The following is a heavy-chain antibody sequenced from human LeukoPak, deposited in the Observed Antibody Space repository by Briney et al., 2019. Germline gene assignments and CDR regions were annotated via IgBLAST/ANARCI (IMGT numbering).Heavy chain of an antibody. Sequence: GGSLRLSCAASGFTFSDYYMSWIRQAPGKGLEWVSYISSSSSYTNYADSVKGRFTISRDNAKNSLYLQMNSLRADDTAVYYCASYSTVTLFQHWGQGTLVTVSS. CDR3: ASYSTVTLFQH. V-gene: IGHV3-11*06. CDR2: ISSSSSYT. CDR1: GFTFSDYY. J-gene: IGHJ1*01. D-gene: IGHD4-17*01.